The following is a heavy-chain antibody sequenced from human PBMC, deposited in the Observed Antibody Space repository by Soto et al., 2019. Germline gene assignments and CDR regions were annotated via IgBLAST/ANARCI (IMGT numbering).Heavy chain of an antibody. J-gene: IGHJ4*02. CDR1: GGSISSYY. Sequence: SETLSLTCTVSGGSISSYYWSWIRQPPGKGLEWIGYIYYTGSTNYNPSLKSRDTISEETSKNQFSLKLISVTSADTAVYYCARGDGSGYQFFDYWGQGTPVTVSS. D-gene: IGHD3-22*01. V-gene: IGHV4-59*08. CDR3: ARGDGSGYQFFDY. CDR2: IYYTGST.